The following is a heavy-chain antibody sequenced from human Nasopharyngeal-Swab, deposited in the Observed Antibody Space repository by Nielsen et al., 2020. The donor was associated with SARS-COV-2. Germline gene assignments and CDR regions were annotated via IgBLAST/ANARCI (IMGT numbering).Heavy chain of an antibody. V-gene: IGHV4-61*01. CDR2: IYYSGST. J-gene: IGHJ4*02. CDR3: ARAPRGTIFGVVTNFDY. D-gene: IGHD3-3*01. CDR1: GGSISSSSYY. Sequence: SETLSLTCTVSGGSISSSSYYWSWIRQPPGKGLEWIGCIYYSGSTNYNPSLKSRVTISVDTSKNQFSLKLSSVTAADTAVYYCARAPRGTIFGVVTNFDYWGQGTLVTVSS.